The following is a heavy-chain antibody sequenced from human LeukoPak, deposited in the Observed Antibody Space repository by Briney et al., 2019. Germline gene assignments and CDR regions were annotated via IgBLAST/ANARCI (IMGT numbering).Heavy chain of an antibody. J-gene: IGHJ4*02. D-gene: IGHD1-26*01. CDR3: ARGMGSGSYDD. Sequence: SVKVSCKASGGTFSSYAISWVRQAPGQGLEWMGRIIPILGIANYAQKFQGRVTITADKSTSTAYMELSSLRSEDTAVYYCARGMGSGSYDDWGQGTLVTVSS. CDR1: GGTFSSYA. CDR2: IIPILGIA. V-gene: IGHV1-69*04.